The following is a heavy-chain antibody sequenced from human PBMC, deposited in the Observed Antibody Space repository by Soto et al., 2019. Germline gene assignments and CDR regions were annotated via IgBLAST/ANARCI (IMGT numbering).Heavy chain of an antibody. V-gene: IGHV3-30*18. CDR2: ISYDGSNK. CDR3: AKYLDGHCSSTSCYELYYYYGMDV. Sequence: GGSLRLSCAASGFTFSSYGMHWVRQAPGKGLEWVAVISYDGSNKYYADSVKVRFTFSRDNSKNTLYLQMNSLRAEDTAVYYCAKYLDGHCSSTSCYELYYYYGMDVWGQGTTVTVSS. CDR1: GFTFSSYG. J-gene: IGHJ6*02. D-gene: IGHD2-2*03.